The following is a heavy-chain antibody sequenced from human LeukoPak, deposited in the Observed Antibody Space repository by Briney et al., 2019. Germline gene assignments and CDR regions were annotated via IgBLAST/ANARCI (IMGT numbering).Heavy chain of an antibody. CDR3: VRDGSDYNNWFDP. D-gene: IGHD2-21*01. J-gene: IGHJ5*02. CDR2: INGDGSST. CDR1: GFTFSTSW. V-gene: IGHV3-74*01. Sequence: PGGSLRLSCAASGFTFSTSWMHWVRQAPGKGLVWVSRINGDGSSTSYGDSVKGRFTISRDNANNSLYLQMNSLRAEDTAVYYCVRDGSDYNNWFDPWGQGTLVTVSS.